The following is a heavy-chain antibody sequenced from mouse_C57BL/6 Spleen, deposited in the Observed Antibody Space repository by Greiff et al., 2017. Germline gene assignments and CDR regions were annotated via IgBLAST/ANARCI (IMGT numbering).Heavy chain of an antibody. J-gene: IGHJ2*01. D-gene: IGHD3-2*02. CDR3: ARETAQATLYFDY. Sequence: QVQLQQPGAELVRPGSSVKLSCKASGYTFTSYWMHWVKQRPIQGLEWIGNIDPSDSETHYNQKFKDKATLTVDKSSSTAYMQLSSLTSEDSAVYYCARETAQATLYFDYWGQGTTLTVSS. CDR2: IDPSDSET. V-gene: IGHV1-52*01. CDR1: GYTFTSYW.